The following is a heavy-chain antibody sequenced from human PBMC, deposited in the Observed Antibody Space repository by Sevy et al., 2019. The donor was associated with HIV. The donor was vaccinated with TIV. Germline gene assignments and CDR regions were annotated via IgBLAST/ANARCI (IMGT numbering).Heavy chain of an antibody. CDR3: ARAVGKDGAY. Sequence: GGSLRLSCTASGFTFSDSWMHWVRQAPGKGLEWLANINQDGSVIYYADSVKDRFTISRDNSRNSVFLQMSSLRAGDTATYYCARAVGKDGAYWGQGTLVTVSS. CDR1: GFTFSDSW. CDR2: INQDGSVI. D-gene: IGHD2-8*01. V-gene: IGHV3-7*03. J-gene: IGHJ4*02.